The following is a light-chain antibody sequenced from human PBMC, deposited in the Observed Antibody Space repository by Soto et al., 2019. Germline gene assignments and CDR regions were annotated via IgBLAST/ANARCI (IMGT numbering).Light chain of an antibody. CDR2: DAS. CDR1: QSISSW. CDR3: QQYNSYCT. Sequence: QMTQSPSTLSASVGGIVTITCRASQSISSWLAWYQQKPGKAPKLLIYDASSLESGVPSRFSGSGSGTEFTLTISSLQPDDFATYYCQQYNSYCTFGQGSKVDFK. J-gene: IGKJ1*01. V-gene: IGKV1-5*01.